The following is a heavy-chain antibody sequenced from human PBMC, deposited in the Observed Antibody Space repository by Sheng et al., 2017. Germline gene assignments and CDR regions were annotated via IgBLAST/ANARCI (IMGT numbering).Heavy chain of an antibody. CDR3: ARDQLSGPGRTLIDY. Sequence: QVQLVESGGGVVQSGRSLRLSCAASGFTFRSYAMHWVRQAPGKGLEWVALIWSDGINAYYADSVKGRFTISRDNSKSTLYLQMNSLRPDDTAVYYCARDQLSGPGRTLIDYWGEGTLVIVSS. V-gene: IGHV3-33*01. J-gene: IGHJ4*02. CDR2: IWSDGINA. CDR1: GFTFRSYA. D-gene: IGHD3-16*01.